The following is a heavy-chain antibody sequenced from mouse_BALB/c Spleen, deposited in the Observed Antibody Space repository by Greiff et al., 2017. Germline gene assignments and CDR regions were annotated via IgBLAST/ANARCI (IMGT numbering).Heavy chain of an antibody. D-gene: IGHD2-1*01. V-gene: IGHV5-9-4*01. J-gene: IGHJ4*01. CDR1: GFTFSSYA. CDR2: ISSGGSYT. Sequence: EVQLQESGGGLVKPGGSLKLSCAASGFTFSSYAMSWVRQSPEKRLEWVAEISSGGSYTYYPDTVTGRFTISRDNAKNTLYLEMSSLRSEDTAMYYCARRYYGNPYYAMDYWGQGTSVTVSS. CDR3: ARRYYGNPYYAMDY.